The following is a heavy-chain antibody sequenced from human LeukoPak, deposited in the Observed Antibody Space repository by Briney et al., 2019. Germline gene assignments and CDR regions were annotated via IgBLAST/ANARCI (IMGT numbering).Heavy chain of an antibody. D-gene: IGHD3-10*01. Sequence: GGSLRLSCAASGFTFSNYGMHLVRQAPGKGLEWVAIIWSDGSNKYYGDSVKGRFTISRDNSKNTLYLQMNSLRAEDTAVYYCARALFAGAFYGMDVWGQGTTVTVSS. CDR3: ARALFAGAFYGMDV. CDR1: GFTFSNYG. J-gene: IGHJ6*02. CDR2: IWSDGSNK. V-gene: IGHV3-33*01.